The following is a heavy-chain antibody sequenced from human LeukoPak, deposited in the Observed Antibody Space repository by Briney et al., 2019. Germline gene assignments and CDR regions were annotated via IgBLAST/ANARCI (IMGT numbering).Heavy chain of an antibody. J-gene: IGHJ4*02. Sequence: SGTLSLTCTVSGGSISSSSYYWGWIRQPPGKGLEWIGSIYYTGSTYYNPSLKSRVTISVDTSKNQFSLKLSSVTAADTAVYYCARHGWRSGWYWDWGQGTLVTVSS. CDR1: GGSISSSSYY. D-gene: IGHD6-19*01. CDR2: IYYTGST. CDR3: ARHGWRSGWYWD. V-gene: IGHV4-39*01.